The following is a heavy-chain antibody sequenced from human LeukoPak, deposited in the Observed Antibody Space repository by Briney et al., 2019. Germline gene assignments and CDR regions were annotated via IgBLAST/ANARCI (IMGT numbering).Heavy chain of an antibody. V-gene: IGHV1-69*05. CDR3: ARVVPAARWFDP. CDR2: IIPIFGTA. Sequence: ASVKVSCKASGGTFSSYAISWVRQAPGQGLEWMGGIIPIFGTANYAQKFQGRVAITTDESTSTAYMELSSLRSEDTAVYYCARVVPAARWFDPWGQGTLVTVSS. CDR1: GGTFSSYA. D-gene: IGHD2-2*01. J-gene: IGHJ5*02.